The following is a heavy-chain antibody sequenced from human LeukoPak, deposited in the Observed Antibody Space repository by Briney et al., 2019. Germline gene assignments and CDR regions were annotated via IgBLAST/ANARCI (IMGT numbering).Heavy chain of an antibody. V-gene: IGHV1-18*01. Sequence: ASVKVSCKASGGTFSSYAISWVRQAPGQGLEWMGWISAYNGNTNYAQKLQGRVTMTTDTSTSTAYMELRSLRSDDTAVYYCARDQDSSSRDAFDIWGQGTMVTVSS. CDR1: GGTFSSYA. CDR2: ISAYNGNT. J-gene: IGHJ3*02. CDR3: ARDQDSSSRDAFDI. D-gene: IGHD6-6*01.